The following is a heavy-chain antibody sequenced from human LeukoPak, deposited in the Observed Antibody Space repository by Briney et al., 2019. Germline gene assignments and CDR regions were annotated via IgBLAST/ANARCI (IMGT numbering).Heavy chain of an antibody. CDR3: ARDEDNSGRYYYYMDV. J-gene: IGHJ6*03. CDR2: IYHGGSTT. V-gene: IGHV4-61*01. D-gene: IGHD3-22*01. CDR1: GGSVSGSTYY. Sequence: PSETLSLTCTVSGGSVSGSTYYWNWIRQPPGKGLEWIGYIYHGGSTTNYNPSLKTRATITVDTSKNQFSLKLNYVTAADTAVYYCARDEDNSGRYYYYMDVWGKGTTVTVSS.